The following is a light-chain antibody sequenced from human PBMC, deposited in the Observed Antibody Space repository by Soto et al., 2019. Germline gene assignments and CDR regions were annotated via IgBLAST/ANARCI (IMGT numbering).Light chain of an antibody. J-gene: IGLJ3*02. CDR1: SSDVGGYNY. CDR2: DVS. Sequence: QSALTQPASVSGSPGQSITISCTGTSSDVGGYNYVSWYQQHPGKAPKLMIYDVSNRPSGVSNRFSGSKSGNTASLTISGRQEEDEADDYCSSYTSSSTSWVFGGGTKVTVL. CDR3: SSYTSSSTSWV. V-gene: IGLV2-14*01.